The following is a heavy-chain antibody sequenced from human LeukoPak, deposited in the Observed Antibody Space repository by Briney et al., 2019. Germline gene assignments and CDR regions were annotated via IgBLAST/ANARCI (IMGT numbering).Heavy chain of an antibody. D-gene: IGHD3-10*01. CDR3: AKDQYYYGSGSYYFDY. V-gene: IGHV3-23*01. J-gene: IGHJ4*02. CDR1: GFTFSSYA. CDR2: ISGSGGST. Sequence: GGSLRLSCAASGFTFSSYAMSWVRQAPGKGLEWVSAISGSGGSTYYADSVKGRFTISRDNSKNTLYLQMNSLRAEDTAVYYCAKDQYYYGSGSYYFDYWGQGTLVTVSS.